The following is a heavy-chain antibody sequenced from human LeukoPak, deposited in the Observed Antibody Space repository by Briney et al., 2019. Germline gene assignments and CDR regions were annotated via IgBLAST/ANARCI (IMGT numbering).Heavy chain of an antibody. D-gene: IGHD6-19*01. V-gene: IGHV1-2*02. CDR2: INPNSGGT. CDR3: ARERAVAGTDWFDP. Sequence: ASVKVSCKASGYTFTGYYMHWVRQAPGQGLEGMGWINPNSGGTNYAQKFQGRVTITRDTSISTAYMELSRLRSDDTAVYYCARERAVAGTDWFDPWGQGTLVTVSS. J-gene: IGHJ5*02. CDR1: GYTFTGYY.